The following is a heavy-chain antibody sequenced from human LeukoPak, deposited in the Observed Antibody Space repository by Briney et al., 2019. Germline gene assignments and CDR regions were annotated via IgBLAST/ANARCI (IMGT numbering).Heavy chain of an antibody. CDR2: ISGSGGNT. CDR1: GFTFSNYA. V-gene: IGHV3-23*01. D-gene: IGHD6-19*01. Sequence: PGGSLRLSCAASGFTFSNYALNWVRQAPGKGLEWVSAISGSGGNTYYADSVKGRFTISRDNSKNTLYLQMNTLRAEDTAIYYCAKDWSGWYDAFDIWGQGTMVTVSS. J-gene: IGHJ3*02. CDR3: AKDWSGWYDAFDI.